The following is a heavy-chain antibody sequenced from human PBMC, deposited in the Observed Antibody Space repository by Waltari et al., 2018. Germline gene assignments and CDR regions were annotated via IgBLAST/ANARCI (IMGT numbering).Heavy chain of an antibody. CDR1: GFSVSRHY. V-gene: IGHV3-53*01. CDR3: AREAGTTGSEFFDS. J-gene: IGHJ4*02. CDR2: IYSGGTT. Sequence: VQLVESGGGLSQPGGSLRLSCAAPGFSVSRHYMGWVRQAPGKGLEWVSVIYSGGTTYYGDSLRGRFTISRDKSKNTLYLYMSSLRVEDTAVYYCAREAGTTGSEFFDSWGQGTLVTVSS. D-gene: IGHD1-7*01.